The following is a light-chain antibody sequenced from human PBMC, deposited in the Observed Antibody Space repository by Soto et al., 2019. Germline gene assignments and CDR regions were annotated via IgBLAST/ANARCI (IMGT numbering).Light chain of an antibody. CDR2: AAS. CDR3: QKYNSAPYT. J-gene: IGKJ2*01. CDR1: QGIINY. V-gene: IGKV1-27*01. Sequence: TQSPGTLSASVGDRVTITCRASQGIINYLAWYQQKPGKVPKLLISAASTLQSGVPFRFSGGGSATDFTLTISSLQPEDVATYYCQKYNSAPYTFGQGTKVDIK.